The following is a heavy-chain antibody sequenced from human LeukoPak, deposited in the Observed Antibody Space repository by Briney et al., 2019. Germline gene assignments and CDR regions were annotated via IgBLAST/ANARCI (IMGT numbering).Heavy chain of an antibody. J-gene: IGHJ4*02. CDR1: GFTFSTYG. CDR2: IRFDGSNK. V-gene: IGHV3-30*02. D-gene: IGHD4-23*01. Sequence: GGSLRLSYATSGFTFSTYGMHWVRQAPGKGLEWVAFIRFDGSNKYYADSMKGRFTISRYNSKNTLYLQMNSLRPEDTALYYCAKDRRDYGGDIDYWGQGTLVTVSS. CDR3: AKDRRDYGGDIDY.